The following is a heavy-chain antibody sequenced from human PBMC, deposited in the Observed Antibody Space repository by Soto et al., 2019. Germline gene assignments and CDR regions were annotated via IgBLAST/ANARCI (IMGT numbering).Heavy chain of an antibody. V-gene: IGHV3-15*07. D-gene: IGHD6-13*01. Sequence: EVQLVESGGGLVKPGGSLRLSCAASGFTFSNAWMNWVRQAPGKGLEWVGRIKSKTDGGTTDYAEPVKGRFTISRADSKNTLYLQMNSLKTEDTAVYYCPTGHPQQIYSYYGMDVWGQGTTVTVSS. CDR3: PTGHPQQIYSYYGMDV. CDR1: GFTFSNAW. J-gene: IGHJ6*02. CDR2: IKSKTDGGTT.